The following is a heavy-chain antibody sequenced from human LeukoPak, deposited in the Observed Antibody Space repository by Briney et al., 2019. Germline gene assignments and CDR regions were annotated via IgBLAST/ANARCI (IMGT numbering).Heavy chain of an antibody. V-gene: IGHV3-7*01. Sequence: GGSLRLSCAASEFTFSTYWMSWVRQAPGKGLEWVADIKKDGSEKYYVDSVKGRFTISRQNAKNSLFLQMNSLRAEDTAVYYCARVRSGWYSDYWGQGTLVTVSS. CDR1: EFTFSTYW. J-gene: IGHJ4*02. D-gene: IGHD6-19*01. CDR3: ARVRSGWYSDY. CDR2: IKKDGSEK.